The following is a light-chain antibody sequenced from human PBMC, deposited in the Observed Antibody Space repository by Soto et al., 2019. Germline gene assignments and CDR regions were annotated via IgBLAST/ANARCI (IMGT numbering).Light chain of an antibody. J-gene: IGKJ1*01. V-gene: IGKV1-39*01. CDR1: QSISRY. CDR3: QQSYNTPRT. CDR2: AAS. Sequence: DIQMTQSPSSLSASVGDRVTITCRASQSISRYLNWYQQKAGKAPKLLIYAASNLQSGVPSRFSGGGSGTDFTLTISSLQPEDVATYYCQQSYNTPRTFGQGTKVEIK.